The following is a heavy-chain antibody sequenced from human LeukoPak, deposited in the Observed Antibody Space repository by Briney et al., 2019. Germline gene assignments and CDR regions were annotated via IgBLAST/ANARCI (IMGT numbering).Heavy chain of an antibody. D-gene: IGHD3-9*01. CDR2: FYSGDTT. CDR1: GFTVSSTY. Sequence: GGSLRLSCAASGFTVSSTYMSWVRQAPGKGLEWVSVFYSGDTTYYANSVKGRFTISRDSSKNMLYLQMNSLRAEDTAVYYCARRLLTGYYEFWGQGTLVTVSS. J-gene: IGHJ4*02. CDR3: ARRLLTGYYEF. V-gene: IGHV3-66*01.